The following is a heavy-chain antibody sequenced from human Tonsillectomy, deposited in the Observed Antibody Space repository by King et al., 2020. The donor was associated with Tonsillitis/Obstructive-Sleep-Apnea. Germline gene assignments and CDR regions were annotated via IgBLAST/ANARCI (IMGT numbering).Heavy chain of an antibody. J-gene: IGHJ6*03. CDR3: AKALGSTCSYYYYMDV. V-gene: IGHV3-9*01. Sequence: DVQLVESGGGLVQPGRSLRLSCAASGFTFDDYAMHWVRQAPGKGLEWVSGISWNSDTEAYADSVKGRFTISRDNAMSSLYLQMNSLRPEDTAFYYCAKALGSTCSYYYYMDVWGKGTTVTVSS. CDR1: GFTFDDYA. D-gene: IGHD2-2*01. CDR2: ISWNSDTE.